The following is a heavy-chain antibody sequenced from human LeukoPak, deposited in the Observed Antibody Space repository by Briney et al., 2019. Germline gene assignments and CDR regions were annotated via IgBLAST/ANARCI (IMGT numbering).Heavy chain of an antibody. Sequence: GSLRLSCAASGFTFSGSAMHWVRQASGKGREWVGYIYNSGSTNYNPSLKSRVTISLDTSKNQFSLKLSSVTAADTAVYYCARGVVAAAGRTFDFWGQGTLVTVSS. CDR2: IYNSGST. J-gene: IGHJ4*02. D-gene: IGHD6-13*01. CDR1: GFTFSGSA. V-gene: IGHV4-59*01. CDR3: ARGVVAAAGRTFDF.